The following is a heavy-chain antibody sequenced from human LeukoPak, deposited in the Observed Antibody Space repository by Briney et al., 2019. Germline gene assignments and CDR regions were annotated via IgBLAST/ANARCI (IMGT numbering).Heavy chain of an antibody. D-gene: IGHD3-22*01. CDR1: GFTFSSYS. Sequence: GGSLRLSCAASGFTFSSYSMNWVRQAPGKGLEWVSSISSSSSYIYYADSVKGRFTISRGNAKNSLYLQMNSLRAEDTAVYYCARDRYKTYYYDSSGLYYFDYWGQGTLVTVSS. CDR3: ARDRYKTYYYDSSGLYYFDY. V-gene: IGHV3-21*01. CDR2: ISSSSSYI. J-gene: IGHJ4*02.